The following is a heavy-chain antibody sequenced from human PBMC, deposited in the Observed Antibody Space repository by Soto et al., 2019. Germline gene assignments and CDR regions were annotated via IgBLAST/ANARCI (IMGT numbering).Heavy chain of an antibody. CDR2: ISGSGGST. D-gene: IGHD2-15*01. CDR1: GFTFSSYA. V-gene: IGHV3-23*01. J-gene: IGHJ4*02. CDR3: AKAPDCSGGSCYWDSYFDY. Sequence: EVQLLESGGGLVQPGGSLRLSCAASGFTFSSYAMSWVRQAPGKGLEWVSAISGSGGSTYYADSVKGRFTISRDNSKNTLYLQMNRLRAEDTAVYYCAKAPDCSGGSCYWDSYFDYWGQGTLVTVSS.